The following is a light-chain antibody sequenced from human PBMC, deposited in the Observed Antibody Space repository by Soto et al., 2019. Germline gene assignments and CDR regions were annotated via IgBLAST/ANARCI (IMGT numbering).Light chain of an antibody. V-gene: IGKV1-5*03. CDR1: QVIRNS. CDR2: HAS. J-gene: IGKJ2*01. CDR3: HQYYSYST. Sequence: DIQMTQSPSVLSASVGDKVTITCRASQVIRNSLAWYQQRPGKAPELFSSHASDSQGGVPSRFSGSGSGTEFTLTITSLHSEDFATYFCHQYYSYSTFGQGTKL.